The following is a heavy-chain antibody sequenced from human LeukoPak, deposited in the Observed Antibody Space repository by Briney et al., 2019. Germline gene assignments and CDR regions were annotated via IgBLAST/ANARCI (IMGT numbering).Heavy chain of an antibody. D-gene: IGHD6-13*01. CDR2: IYYSGST. Sequence: SETLSLTCTVSGGSISSSSYYWGWIRQPPGKGLEWIGSIYYSGSTYYNPSLKSRVTISVDTSKNQFSLKLSSVTAADTAVYYCARDRSSSWYSYFDYWGQGTLVTVSS. CDR3: ARDRSSSWYSYFDY. J-gene: IGHJ4*02. CDR1: GGSISSSSYY. V-gene: IGHV4-39*07.